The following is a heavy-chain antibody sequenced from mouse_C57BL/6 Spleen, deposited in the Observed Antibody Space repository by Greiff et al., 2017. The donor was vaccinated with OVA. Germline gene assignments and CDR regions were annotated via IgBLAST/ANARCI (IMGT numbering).Heavy chain of an antibody. V-gene: IGHV6-3*01. CDR2: IRLKSDNYAT. CDR3: TGPHYYGSSYRYYFDY. J-gene: IGHJ2*01. D-gene: IGHD1-1*01. CDR1: GFTFSNYW. Sequence: EVKLMESGGGLVQPGGSMKLSCVASGFTFSNYWMNWVRQSPEKGLEWVAQIRLKSDNYATHYAESVKGRFTISRDDSKSSVYLQMNNLRAEDTGIYYCTGPHYYGSSYRYYFDYWGQGTTLTVSS.